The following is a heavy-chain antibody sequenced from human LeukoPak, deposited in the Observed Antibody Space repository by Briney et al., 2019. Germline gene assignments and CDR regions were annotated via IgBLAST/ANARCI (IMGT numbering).Heavy chain of an antibody. V-gene: IGHV4-39*07. D-gene: IGHD3-22*01. CDR1: GGSISSSSYY. Sequence: PSETLSLTCTVSGGSISSSSYYWGWIRQPPGKGLEWIGSIYYSGSTYYNPSLKSRVTISVDTSKNQFSLKLSSVTAADTAVYYCARARVEFWYYDSSGYHPPTGWFDPWGQGTLVTVSS. J-gene: IGHJ5*02. CDR2: IYYSGST. CDR3: ARARVEFWYYDSSGYHPPTGWFDP.